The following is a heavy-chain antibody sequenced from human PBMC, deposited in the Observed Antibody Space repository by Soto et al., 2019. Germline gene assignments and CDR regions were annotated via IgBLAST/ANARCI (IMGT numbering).Heavy chain of an antibody. J-gene: IGHJ4*02. V-gene: IGHV4-31*03. Sequence: SETLSLTCTVSGGSISSGGYYWSWIRQHPGKGLEWIGYFYYIGSTYYNPSLKSRVTFSLDSFKNQFSLKLSSVTAEDTAVYYCAKRGPSGSFPFDYWGQGTLVTVSS. CDR1: GGSISSGGYY. D-gene: IGHD1-26*01. CDR2: FYYIGST. CDR3: AKRGPSGSFPFDY.